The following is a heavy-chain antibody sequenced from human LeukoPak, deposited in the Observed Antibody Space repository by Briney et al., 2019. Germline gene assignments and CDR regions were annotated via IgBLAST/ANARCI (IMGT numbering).Heavy chain of an antibody. D-gene: IGHD2-2*01. J-gene: IGHJ5*02. Sequence: ASVKASCKASGYTFTSYAMNWVRQAPGQGLEWMGWINTNTGNPTYAQGFTGRFVFSLDTSVSTAYLQISSLKAEDTAVYYCARGGGNYRSTSVVPAAKVFDPWGQGTLVTVSS. CDR2: INTNTGNP. CDR3: ARGGGNYRSTSVVPAAKVFDP. V-gene: IGHV7-4-1*02. CDR1: GYTFTSYA.